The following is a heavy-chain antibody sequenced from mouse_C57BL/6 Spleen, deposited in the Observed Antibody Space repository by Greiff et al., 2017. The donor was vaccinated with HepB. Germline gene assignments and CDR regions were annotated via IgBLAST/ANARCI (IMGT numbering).Heavy chain of an antibody. Sequence: QVQLKQPGAELVKPGASVKLSCKASGYTFTSYWMQWVKQRPGQGLEWIGEIDPSDSYTNYNQKFKGKATLTVDTSSSTAYMQLSSLTSEDSAVYYCARNASPGSYWYFDVWGTGTTVTVSS. CDR2: IDPSDSYT. CDR3: ARNASPGSYWYFDV. CDR1: GYTFTSYW. J-gene: IGHJ1*03. D-gene: IGHD1-1*01. V-gene: IGHV1-50*01.